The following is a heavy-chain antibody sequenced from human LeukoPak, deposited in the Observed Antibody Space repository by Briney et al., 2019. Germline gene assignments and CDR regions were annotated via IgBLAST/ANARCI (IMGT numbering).Heavy chain of an antibody. V-gene: IGHV3-15*01. Sequence: GGSLRLSCVVSGFTFSNAWMTWVRQAPGKGLEWVGRIKSKADDGAIDYAAPVKGRFTISRDNSKNTLYLQMNSLKSEDTAEYYCTTGNRYYDSSGYYPYYFDYWGQGTLATVSS. CDR2: IKSKADDGAI. J-gene: IGHJ4*02. CDR3: TTGNRYYDSSGYYPYYFDY. D-gene: IGHD3-22*01. CDR1: GFTFSNAW.